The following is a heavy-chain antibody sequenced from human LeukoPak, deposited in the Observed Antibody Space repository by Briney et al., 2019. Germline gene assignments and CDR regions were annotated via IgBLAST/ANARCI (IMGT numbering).Heavy chain of an antibody. D-gene: IGHD6-19*01. CDR2: IKQDGSEK. CDR1: GFTFSSYW. CDR3: ARRRSGYSSGSFDY. Sequence: GGSLRLSCAASGFTFSSYWMSWVRQAPGKGLEWVANIKQDGSEKYYVDSVKGRFTISRDNAKNSLYLQMNSLRAEDTAVYYCARRRSGYSSGSFDYWGQGTLVTVSS. J-gene: IGHJ4*02. V-gene: IGHV3-7*01.